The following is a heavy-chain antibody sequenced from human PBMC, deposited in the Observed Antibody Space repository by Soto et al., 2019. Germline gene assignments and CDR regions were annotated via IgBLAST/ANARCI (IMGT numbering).Heavy chain of an antibody. V-gene: IGHV1-18*01. CDR1: GYTFTSYG. CDR3: AKEYCDTSRCFLPDY. J-gene: IGHJ4*02. D-gene: IGHD2-2*01. CDR2: ISAKNGNT. Sequence: ASVKVSCKASGYTFTSYGISWVRQAPGQGLEWMGWISAKNGNTKDAQKFQGRVTMTTDTSTSTAYMELRSLRSDDTAVYFCAKEYCDTSRCFLPDYWGQGALVTVSS.